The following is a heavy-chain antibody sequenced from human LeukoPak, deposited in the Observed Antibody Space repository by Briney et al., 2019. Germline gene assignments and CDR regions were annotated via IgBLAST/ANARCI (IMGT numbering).Heavy chain of an antibody. CDR1: GGSISSGDYY. Sequence: SETLSLTCTVSGGSISSGDYYWSWIRQPPGKGLEWIGCIYYSGSTYYNPSLKSRVTISVDTSKNQFSLKLSSVTAADTAVYYCVTAMDDNWFDPWGQGTLVTVSS. D-gene: IGHD5-18*01. V-gene: IGHV4-30-4*01. J-gene: IGHJ5*02. CDR3: VTAMDDNWFDP. CDR2: IYYSGST.